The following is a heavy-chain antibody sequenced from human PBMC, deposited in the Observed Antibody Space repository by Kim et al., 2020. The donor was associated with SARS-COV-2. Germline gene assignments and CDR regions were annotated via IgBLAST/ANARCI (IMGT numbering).Heavy chain of an antibody. D-gene: IGHD1-1*01. CDR3: ARVALNSVPNNRGDAFDI. J-gene: IGHJ3*02. CDR1: GYTFTSYA. Sequence: ASVKVSCKASGYTFTSYAMHWVRQAPGQRLEWMGWINAGNGNTKYSQKFQGRVTITRDTSASTAYMELSSLRSEDTAVYYCARVALNSVPNNRGDAFDIWGQGTMVTVSS. CDR2: INAGNGNT. V-gene: IGHV1-3*01.